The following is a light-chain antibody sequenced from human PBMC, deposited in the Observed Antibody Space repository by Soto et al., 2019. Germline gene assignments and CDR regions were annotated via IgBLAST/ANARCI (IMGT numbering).Light chain of an antibody. Sequence: EIVLTQSPFALSVSPGERATLSCRASQSVSSYLAWYQQKPGQAPRLLIYDASNRATGIPARFSGRGSGTDFTLTISSLEPEDFAVYYCQQRSNWPRTFGQGTKVDIK. V-gene: IGKV3-11*01. CDR2: DAS. CDR1: QSVSSY. CDR3: QQRSNWPRT. J-gene: IGKJ1*01.